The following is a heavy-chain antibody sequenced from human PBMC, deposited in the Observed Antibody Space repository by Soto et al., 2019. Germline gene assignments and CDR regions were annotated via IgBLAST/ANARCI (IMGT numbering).Heavy chain of an antibody. V-gene: IGHV5-10-1*01. CDR2: IDPSDSYT. CDR3: ARRPAGTVAGTKDAFDI. Sequence: PGESLKISCKGSGYSFTSYWISWVRQMPGKGLEWMGRIDPSDSYTNYSPSFQGHVTISADKSISTAYLQWSSLKASDTAMYYCARRPAGTVAGTKDAFDIWGQGTMVTVSS. J-gene: IGHJ3*02. CDR1: GYSFTSYW. D-gene: IGHD6-19*01.